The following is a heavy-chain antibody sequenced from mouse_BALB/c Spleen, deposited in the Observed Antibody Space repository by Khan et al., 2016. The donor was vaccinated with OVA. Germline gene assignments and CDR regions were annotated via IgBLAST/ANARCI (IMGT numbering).Heavy chain of an antibody. Sequence: EVELVESGGGLVQPGGSRKLSCAASGFTFIDYGMAWVRQTPGKGHEWIAFISSVAYSIYYADTVTGRFTISRENAKKTLYLEISSLRSDDTAMYYCVRGGFAYWGQGTLVTVSA. J-gene: IGHJ3*01. CDR1: GFTFIDYG. CDR2: ISSVAYSI. CDR3: VRGGFAY. V-gene: IGHV5-15*02.